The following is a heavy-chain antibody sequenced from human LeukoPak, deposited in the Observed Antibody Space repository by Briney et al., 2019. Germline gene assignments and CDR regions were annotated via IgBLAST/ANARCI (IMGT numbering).Heavy chain of an antibody. J-gene: IGHJ4*02. CDR2: ISSSSGYI. CDR1: GFTFSIYN. Sequence: GGSLRLSCAASGFTFSIYNMNWVRQTPGKGLEWVSLISSSSGYIYYTDSVKGRFTISRDNAKNSLYLQMNSLRAEDSAVYYCTRGSEWEPLYYFDYWGQGSLVTVSS. V-gene: IGHV3-21*01. D-gene: IGHD1-26*01. CDR3: TRGSEWEPLYYFDY.